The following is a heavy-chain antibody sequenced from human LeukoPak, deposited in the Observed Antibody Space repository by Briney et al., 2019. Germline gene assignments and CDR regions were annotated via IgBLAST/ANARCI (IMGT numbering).Heavy chain of an antibody. D-gene: IGHD3-22*01. V-gene: IGHV3-21*01. Sequence: PGGSLRLSCAASGFTFSSYSMNWVRQAPGKGLEWVSSISSSSSSYIYYADSVKGRFTISRDNAKNSLYLQMNSLRAEDTAVYYCASWDWYYDSSGPIDYWGQGTLVTVSS. CDR1: GFTFSSYS. J-gene: IGHJ4*02. CDR3: ASWDWYYDSSGPIDY. CDR2: ISSSSSSYI.